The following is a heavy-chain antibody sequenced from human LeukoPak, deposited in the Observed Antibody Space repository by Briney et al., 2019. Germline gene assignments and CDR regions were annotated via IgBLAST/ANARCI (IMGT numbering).Heavy chain of an antibody. Sequence: SETLSLTCAVYGGSFSGYYWSWIRQPPGEGLEWIGEINHSGSTNYNPSLKSRVTISVDTSKNQFSLKLSSVTAADTAVYYCARVLSGGEYYFDYWGQGTLVTVSS. CDR1: GGSFSGYY. D-gene: IGHD3-16*01. J-gene: IGHJ4*02. CDR3: ARVLSGGEYYFDY. V-gene: IGHV4-34*01. CDR2: INHSGST.